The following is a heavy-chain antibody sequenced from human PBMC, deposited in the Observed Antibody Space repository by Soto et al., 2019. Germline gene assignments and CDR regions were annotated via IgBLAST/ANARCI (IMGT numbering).Heavy chain of an antibody. Sequence: SVPTLVNPTETLTLTCTVSGFSLSNARMGVSWIRQPPGKALEWLAHIFSNDEKSYSTSLKSRLTISKDTSKSQVVLTMTNMEPVDTATYSCARIRHYYGSGSYTSFDYWGQGTMVTVSS. D-gene: IGHD3-10*01. CDR3: ARIRHYYGSGSYTSFDY. V-gene: IGHV2-26*01. CDR2: IFSNDEK. J-gene: IGHJ4*02. CDR1: GFSLSNARMG.